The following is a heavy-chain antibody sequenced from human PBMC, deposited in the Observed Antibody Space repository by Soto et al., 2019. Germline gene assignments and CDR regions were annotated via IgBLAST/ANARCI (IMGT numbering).Heavy chain of an antibody. CDR3: ARQYIAAAGTPLDY. J-gene: IGHJ4*02. CDR1: GFTFGSYW. Sequence: GGSLRLSCAASGFTFGSYWMSWVRQAPGKGLEWVANIKQDGSEKYYVDSVKGRFTISRDNAKNSLYLQMNSLRAEDTAVYYCARQYIAAAGTPLDYWGQGTLVTVSS. V-gene: IGHV3-7*01. CDR2: IKQDGSEK. D-gene: IGHD6-13*01.